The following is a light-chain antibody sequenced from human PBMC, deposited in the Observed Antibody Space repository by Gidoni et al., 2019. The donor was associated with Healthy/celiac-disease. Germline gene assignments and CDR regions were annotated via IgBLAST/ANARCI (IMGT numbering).Light chain of an antibody. J-gene: IGLJ1*01. Sequence: SYELTPPSSVSVSPGQTARITCSGDVLAKKYARWFQQKPGQAPVLVIYKDSERPSGIPERFSGSSSGTTVTLTISGAQVEDEADYYCYSAADNNRVFGTGTKVTVL. V-gene: IGLV3-27*01. CDR1: VLAKKY. CDR3: YSAADNNRV. CDR2: KDS.